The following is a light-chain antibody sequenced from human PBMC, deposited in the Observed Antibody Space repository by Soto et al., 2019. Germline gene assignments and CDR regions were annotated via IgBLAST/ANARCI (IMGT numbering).Light chain of an antibody. J-gene: IGLJ1*01. V-gene: IGLV2-14*01. CDR3: SSYTSISTKV. Sequence: QSALTQPASVSGSPGQSITISCTGTSSDVGAFNSVSWYQQHPGKAPKLVIYEVSNRPSGVSNRFSGSKSGNTASLTISGLQAEDEADYYCSSYTSISTKVFGTGTKVTVL. CDR1: SSDVGAFNS. CDR2: EVS.